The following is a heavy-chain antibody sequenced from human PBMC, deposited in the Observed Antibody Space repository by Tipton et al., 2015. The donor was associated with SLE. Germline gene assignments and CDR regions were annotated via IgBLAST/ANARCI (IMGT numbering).Heavy chain of an antibody. J-gene: IGHJ4*02. Sequence: TLSLTCTVSGGSISSGSYYWSWIRQPAGKGLEWIGRIYTSGSTNYNPSLKSRVTISVDTSKNQFSLKLSSVTAADTAVYYCARHVWARHDFDYYFDYWGQGILVTVSS. CDR1: GGSISSGSYY. V-gene: IGHV4-61*02. CDR2: IYTSGST. D-gene: IGHD3-16*01. CDR3: ARHVWARHDFDYYFDY.